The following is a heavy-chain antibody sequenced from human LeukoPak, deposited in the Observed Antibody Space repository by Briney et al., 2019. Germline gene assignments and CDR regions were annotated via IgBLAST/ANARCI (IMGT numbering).Heavy chain of an antibody. J-gene: IGHJ4*02. CDR2: ISSSSSYI. V-gene: IGHV3-21*01. CDR1: GFPFSSYS. D-gene: IGHD3-10*01. CDR3: AVLQSGTPTH. Sequence: GGSLRLSSAASGFPFSSYSMNWVRQAPGKGLEWVSSISSSSSYIYDADSVRGRFTISRDNAKNSLYLQMNSVRAEDTAVYYCAVLQSGTPTHWGQGTLVTVSS.